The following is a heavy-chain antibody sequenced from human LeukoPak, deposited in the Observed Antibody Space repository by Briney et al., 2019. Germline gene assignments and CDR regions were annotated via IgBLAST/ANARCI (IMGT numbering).Heavy chain of an antibody. J-gene: IGHJ1*01. Sequence: ASVKVSCKASGYTFTTYSLAWVRQAPGQSLVWMGWISVNNGGTNYAQSFQDRVTLTRDTSTNTAYLELRSLRSDDTAIIYCATATQPRGYFLHWGQGTLVTVSS. CDR2: ISVNNGGT. D-gene: IGHD2-2*01. CDR1: GYTFTTYS. V-gene: IGHV1-18*01. CDR3: ATATQPRGYFLH.